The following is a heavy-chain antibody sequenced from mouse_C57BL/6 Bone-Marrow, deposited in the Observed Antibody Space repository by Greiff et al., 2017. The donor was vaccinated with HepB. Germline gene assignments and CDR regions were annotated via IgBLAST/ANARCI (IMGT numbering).Heavy chain of an antibody. J-gene: IGHJ4*01. Sequence: VQLKQPGAELVKPGASVKLSCKASGYTFTSYWMHWVKQRPGRGLEWIGRIDPNSGGTKYNEKFKSKATLTVDKPSSTAYMQLSSLTSEDSAVYYCARGETTVVAKGDYAMDYWGQGTSVTVSS. V-gene: IGHV1-72*01. CDR2: IDPNSGGT. CDR3: ARGETTVVAKGDYAMDY. D-gene: IGHD1-1*01. CDR1: GYTFTSYW.